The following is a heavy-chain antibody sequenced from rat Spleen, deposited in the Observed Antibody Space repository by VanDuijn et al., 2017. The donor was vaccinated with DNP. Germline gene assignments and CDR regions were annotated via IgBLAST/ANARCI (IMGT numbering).Heavy chain of an antibody. D-gene: IGHD1-7*01. V-gene: IGHV5-46*01. J-gene: IGHJ3*01. CDR3: ATSSYYGYDYGFGY. Sequence: EVQLVESGGGLVQPGRSMKLSCAASGFTFSSFPMAWFRQAPTKGLEWVATISTSGGSTYYRDSVRGRFTISRDYARSTLYLQMDSLRSEDTATYYCATSSYYGYDYGFGYWGQGTLVTVSS. CDR1: GFTFSSFP. CDR2: ISTSGGST.